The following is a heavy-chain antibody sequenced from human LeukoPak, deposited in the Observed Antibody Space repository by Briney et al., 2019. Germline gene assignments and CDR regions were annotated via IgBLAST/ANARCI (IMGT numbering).Heavy chain of an antibody. CDR1: GYTFTGYY. CDR2: INPNSGGT. J-gene: IGHJ4*02. V-gene: IGHV1-2*02. Sequence: ASVEVSSKASGYTFTGYYMHWVRQAPGQGLEWMGWINPNSGGTNYAQKFQGRVTMTRDTSISTAYMELSRLRSDDTAVYYCARDPASDTAMGVCWGQGTLVTVSS. D-gene: IGHD5-18*01. CDR3: ARDPASDTAMGVC.